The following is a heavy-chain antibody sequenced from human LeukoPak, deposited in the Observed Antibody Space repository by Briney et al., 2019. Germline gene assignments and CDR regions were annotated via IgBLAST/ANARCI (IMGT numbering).Heavy chain of an antibody. CDR1: GFTFTTYW. J-gene: IGHJ4*02. D-gene: IGHD3-16*01. CDR3: ARTSPTSHFDF. Sequence: GGSLRLSCVASGFTFTTYWMHWVRQAPGKGLVWVSRINGDGSNSNYADSVKGRFTISRDNARNTLYLQMNGLRAEDTTLYYCARTSPTSHFDFWGQGTLVTVSS. V-gene: IGHV3-74*01. CDR2: INGDGSNS.